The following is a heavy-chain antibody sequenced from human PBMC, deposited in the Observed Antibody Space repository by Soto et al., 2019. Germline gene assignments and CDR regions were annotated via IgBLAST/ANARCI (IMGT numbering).Heavy chain of an antibody. CDR1: GFTFSSYA. V-gene: IGHV3-30-3*01. D-gene: IGHD3-22*01. CDR3: ASPQRSLETYYYDSSGYYFPY. Sequence: PGGSLRLSCAASGFTFSSYAMHWVRQAPGKGLEWVAVISYDGSNKYYADSVKGRFTISRDNSKNTLYLQMNSLRAEDTAVYYCASPQRSLETYYYDSSGYYFPYWGQGTLVTVSS. J-gene: IGHJ4*02. CDR2: ISYDGSNK.